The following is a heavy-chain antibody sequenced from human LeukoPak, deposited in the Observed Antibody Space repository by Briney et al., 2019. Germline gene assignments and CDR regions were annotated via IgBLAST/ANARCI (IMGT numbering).Heavy chain of an antibody. V-gene: IGHV1-2*02. Sequence: GASVKVSCKASGYTFTGYYLHWVRQAPGQGLEWMGLINSNSGATNYAQKFQGRVTMTTDTSTSTAYMELRSLRSDDTAVFYCASTYDFWRGWRFDYWGQGTLVTVSS. J-gene: IGHJ4*02. CDR1: GYTFTGYY. CDR3: ASTYDFWRGWRFDY. CDR2: INSNSGAT. D-gene: IGHD3-3*01.